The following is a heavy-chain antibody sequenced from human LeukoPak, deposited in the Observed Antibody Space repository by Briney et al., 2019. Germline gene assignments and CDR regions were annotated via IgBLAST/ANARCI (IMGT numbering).Heavy chain of an antibody. V-gene: IGHV3-74*01. D-gene: IGHD5-12*01. CDR3: ARGVPGGYGKGVCDY. J-gene: IGHJ4*02. CDR2: INSDGSST. Sequence: PGGALRLSCAASGFTFSNYWMHWVRQAPGKGLVWVSRINSDGSSTSYADSVKGRFTISRDNAKNTLYLQMNSLRAEDTAVYYCARGVPGGYGKGVCDYWGQGTLVPVSS. CDR1: GFTFSNYW.